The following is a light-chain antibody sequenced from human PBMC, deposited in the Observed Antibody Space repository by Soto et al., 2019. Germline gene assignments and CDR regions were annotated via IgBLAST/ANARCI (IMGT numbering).Light chain of an antibody. V-gene: IGLV1-40*01. J-gene: IGLJ2*01. CDR3: QSYDSNLSVV. CDR2: GNS. CDR1: SSNIGTGYD. Sequence: QSVLTQPPSVSGAPGQRVTISCTGSSSNIGTGYDVHSYQQLPGTAPKLLIYGNSNRPSGVPDRFSGSKSGTSASLAITGLQAEDEADYYCQSYDSNLSVVFGGGTKLTVL.